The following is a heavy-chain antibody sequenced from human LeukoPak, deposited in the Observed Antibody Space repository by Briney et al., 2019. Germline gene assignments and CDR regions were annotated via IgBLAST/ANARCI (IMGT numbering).Heavy chain of an antibody. Sequence: SGTLSLTCTVSGGSINRYYWSWIRQPPGKGLEWIGYVYYSGSTSYNPSLRGRVTTSVKTSKNQFFLKLSSVTAADTAVYYCAKHQQMVQGVPHAFDIWGQGTMVTVSS. J-gene: IGHJ3*02. D-gene: IGHD3-10*01. CDR2: VYYSGST. CDR3: AKHQQMVQGVPHAFDI. V-gene: IGHV4-59*08. CDR1: GGSINRYY.